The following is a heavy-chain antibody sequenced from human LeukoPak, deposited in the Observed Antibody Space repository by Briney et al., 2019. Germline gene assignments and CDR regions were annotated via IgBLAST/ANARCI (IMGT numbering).Heavy chain of an antibody. D-gene: IGHD4-11*01. V-gene: IGHV1-69*05. J-gene: IGHJ5*02. CDR2: IIPIFGTA. Sequence: SVKVSCKASGGTFSSYSISWVRQAPGQGLEWMGGIIPIFGTANYAQKFQGRVTITTDESTSTAYMELSSLRSEDTAVYYCARDLQVRRTTRFDPWGQGTLVTVSS. CDR3: ARDLQVRRTTRFDP. CDR1: GGTFSSYS.